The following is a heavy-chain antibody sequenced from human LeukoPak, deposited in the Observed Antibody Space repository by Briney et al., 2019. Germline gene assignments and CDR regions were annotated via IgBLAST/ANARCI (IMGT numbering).Heavy chain of an antibody. D-gene: IGHD5-12*01. CDR1: GGSFSGYY. CDR2: INHSGST. Sequence: SETLSLTCAVYGGSFSGYYWSWIRQPPGKGLEWIGEINHSGSTNYNPSLKSRVTISVDTSKNQFSLKLSSVTAADTAVYYCARVGYAPIDYYYGMDVWGQGTTVTVSS. CDR3: ARVGYAPIDYYYGMDV. V-gene: IGHV4-34*01. J-gene: IGHJ6*02.